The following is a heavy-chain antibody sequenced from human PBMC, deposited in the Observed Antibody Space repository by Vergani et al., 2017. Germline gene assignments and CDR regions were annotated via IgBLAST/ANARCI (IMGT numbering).Heavy chain of an antibody. CDR3: AKTVDYYDISGYYF. J-gene: IGHJ4*02. CDR1: GGTFSSYA. D-gene: IGHD3-22*01. Sequence: QVQLVQSGAEVKKPGSSVKVSCKASGGTFSSYAISWVRQAPGQGLEWMGGIIPIFVTANYAQEFKGRVTITADESTSTAYMELGSLRSEDTAVYYCAKTVDYYDISGYYFWGQGTLVTVSS. CDR2: IIPIFVTA. V-gene: IGHV1-69*12.